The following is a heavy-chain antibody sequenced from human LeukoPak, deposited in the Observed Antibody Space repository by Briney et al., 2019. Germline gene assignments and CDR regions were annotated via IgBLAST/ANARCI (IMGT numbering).Heavy chain of an antibody. CDR3: ARDQGYCSGGSCYSAHYYYYGMDV. J-gene: IGHJ6*04. CDR1: GFTFSDYD. CDR2: ISSSSSYT. V-gene: IGHV3-11*06. D-gene: IGHD2-15*01. Sequence: GGSLRLSCAASGFTFSDYDMSWIRQAPGKGLEWVSYISSSSSYTNYADSVKGRFTISRDNAKNSLYLQMNSLRAEDTAVYYCARDQGYCSGGSCYSAHYYYYGMDVWGKGTTVTVSS.